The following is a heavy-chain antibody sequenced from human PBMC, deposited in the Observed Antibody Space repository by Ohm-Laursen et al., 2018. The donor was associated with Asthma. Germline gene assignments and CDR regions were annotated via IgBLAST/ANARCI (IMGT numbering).Heavy chain of an antibody. J-gene: IGHJ4*02. CDR1: GGSIGSDDYY. D-gene: IGHD1-1*01. V-gene: IGHV4-30-4*02. CDR3: ARGPMHDYYFDN. CDR2: IYHSVST. Sequence: SDTLSLTCTVSGGSIGSDDYYWSWIRQPPGKGLEWIGYIYHSVSTYCSPSLKSRVTISGDTSKNQFSLKLSFVTAADTAVYYCARGPMHDYYFDNWGQGTLVAVSS.